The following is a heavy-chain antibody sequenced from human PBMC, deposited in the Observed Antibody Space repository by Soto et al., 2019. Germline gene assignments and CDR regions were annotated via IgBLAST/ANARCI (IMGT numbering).Heavy chain of an antibody. V-gene: IGHV4-39*01. CDR3: ARGRSRYSNY. CDR1: GGSISSSTYY. Sequence: SETLSLTCTVSGGSISSSTYYWGWMRQPPGKGLEWIASFFIGGNTYYNPSLKSRVTISVDTSKNQFSLKLSSVTAADTAVYYCARGRSRYSNYWGQGTLVTVSS. CDR2: FFIGGNT. J-gene: IGHJ4*02.